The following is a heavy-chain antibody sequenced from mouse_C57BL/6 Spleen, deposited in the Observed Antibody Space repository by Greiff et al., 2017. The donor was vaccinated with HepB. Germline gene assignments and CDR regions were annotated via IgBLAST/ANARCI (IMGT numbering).Heavy chain of an antibody. D-gene: IGHD1-1*01. CDR2: IWSGGST. Sequence: QVQLKQSGPGLVQPSQSLSITCTVSGFSLTSYGVHWVRQSPGKGLKWLGVIWSGGSTDYNAAFISRLSISKDNSKSKVLFKMNSLQADDTDRYYCARKDYGSSPHWYFDVWGTGTTVTVSS. CDR1: GFSLTSYG. CDR3: ARKDYGSSPHWYFDV. V-gene: IGHV2-2*01. J-gene: IGHJ1*03.